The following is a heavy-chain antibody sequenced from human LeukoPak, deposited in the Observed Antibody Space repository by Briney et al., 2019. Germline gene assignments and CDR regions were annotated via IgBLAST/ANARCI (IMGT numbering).Heavy chain of an antibody. D-gene: IGHD2-2*01. CDR1: GYTFTSYG. CDR2: ISPYNGNT. V-gene: IGHV1-18*01. Sequence: ASVKVSCKASGYTFTSYGISWVRQAPGQGLEWMGWISPYNGNTNYAPKLQGRLTMTTDTSTSTAYMELRSLRSDDTAVYYCAREYCSSTSCYPDIWGQGTMVTVSS. CDR3: AREYCSSTSCYPDI. J-gene: IGHJ3*02.